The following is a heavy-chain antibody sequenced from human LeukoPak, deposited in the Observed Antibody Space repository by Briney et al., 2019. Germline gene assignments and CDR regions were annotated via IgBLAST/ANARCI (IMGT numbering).Heavy chain of an antibody. CDR1: GFPFSSYE. V-gene: IGHV3-48*03. D-gene: IGHD2-2*01. Sequence: GGSLRLSCAASGFPFSSYEMNWVRQAPGKRLQWVSYISSGGNKIYYAASVKGRFTISRDNAKNSLYLQIDSLRAEDTAVYYCARGQRPQYASTWDNWFDPWGQGTQVTVSS. CDR2: ISSGGNKI. CDR3: ARGQRPQYASTWDNWFDP. J-gene: IGHJ5*02.